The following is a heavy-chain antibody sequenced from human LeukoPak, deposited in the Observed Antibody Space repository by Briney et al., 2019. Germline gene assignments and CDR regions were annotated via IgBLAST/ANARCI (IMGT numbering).Heavy chain of an antibody. CDR2: IYYSGST. CDR3: ARDSCFGELLSVDDAFDI. CDR1: GGSISRGGYY. Sequence: SETLSLTCTVSGGSISRGGYYWSWIRQHPGKGLEWIGYIYYSGSTYYNPSLKSRVTISVDTSKNQFSLKLSSVTAADTAVYYCARDSCFGELLSVDDAFDIWGQGTMVTVSS. D-gene: IGHD3-10*01. J-gene: IGHJ3*02. V-gene: IGHV4-31*03.